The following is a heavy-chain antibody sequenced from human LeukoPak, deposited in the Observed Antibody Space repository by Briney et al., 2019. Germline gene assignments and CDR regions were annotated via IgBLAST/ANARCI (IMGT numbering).Heavy chain of an antibody. Sequence: GGSLRLSCAASGFTFSSYNMNWVRQAPGKGLEWVSSISSSSSYIYYADSVKGRFTISRDNSKNTLDLQMNSLRVEDTAVYFCLRERFDNDYEAWGRGVLVTVSS. CDR3: LRERFDNDYEA. V-gene: IGHV3-21*04. D-gene: IGHD3-22*01. J-gene: IGHJ5*02. CDR2: ISSSSSYI. CDR1: GFTFSSYN.